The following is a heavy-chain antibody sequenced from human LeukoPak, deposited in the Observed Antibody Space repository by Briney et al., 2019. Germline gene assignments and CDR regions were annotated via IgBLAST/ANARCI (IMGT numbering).Heavy chain of an antibody. J-gene: IGHJ4*02. CDR3: ARDTALYSSSWSAANYFDY. D-gene: IGHD6-13*01. CDR2: ISAYNGNT. V-gene: IGHV1-18*01. Sequence: ASVKVSCKASGYTFTSYGISWVRQAPGQGLEWMGWISAYNGNTNYAQKLQGRVTMTTDTSTSTAYMELRSLKSDDTAVYYCARDTALYSSSWSAANYFDYWGQGTLVTVSS. CDR1: GYTFTSYG.